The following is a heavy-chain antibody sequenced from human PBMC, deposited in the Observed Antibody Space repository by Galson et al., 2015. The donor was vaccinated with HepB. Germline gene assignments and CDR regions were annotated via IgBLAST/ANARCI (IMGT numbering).Heavy chain of an antibody. CDR2: IYSVGTT. V-gene: IGHV3-53*01. CDR3: LGFPGY. D-gene: IGHD2-15*01. Sequence: SLRLSCAASGFTVTKNHMTWVRQAPGKGLEWLSIIYSVGTTYYADSVKGRFTISRDNSKNTLYLQMNSPRAEDTAIYYCLGFPGYWGQGTLVTVSS. CDR1: GFTVTKNH. J-gene: IGHJ4*02.